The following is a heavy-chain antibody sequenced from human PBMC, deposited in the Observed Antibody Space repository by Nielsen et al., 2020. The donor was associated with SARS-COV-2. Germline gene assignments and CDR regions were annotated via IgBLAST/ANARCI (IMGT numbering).Heavy chain of an antibody. CDR2: IYSGGSFS. V-gene: IGHV3-23*03. Sequence: GGSLRLSCAASGFTFSTYAMSWVRQAPGKGLEWVSVIYSGGSFSYHADSLKGRFTISRDDSKDTLYLQMNSLRAEDTAVYFCAKGPRGTVTTFFDSWGQGTLVTVSP. CDR3: AKGPRGTVTTFFDS. D-gene: IGHD4-17*01. CDR1: GFTFSTYA. J-gene: IGHJ4*02.